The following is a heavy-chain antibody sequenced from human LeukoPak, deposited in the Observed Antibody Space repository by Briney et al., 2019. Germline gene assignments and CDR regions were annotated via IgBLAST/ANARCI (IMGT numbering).Heavy chain of an antibody. Sequence: PGRSLRLSCAASGFTFSSYGMHWVRQAPGKGLEWVAVISYDGSNKYYADSVKGRFTISRDNSKNTLYLQMSSLRAEDTAVYYCAKASSSTSYYYYYGMDVWGQGTTVTVSS. J-gene: IGHJ6*02. CDR2: ISYDGSNK. V-gene: IGHV3-30*18. CDR3: AKASSSTSYYYYYGMDV. D-gene: IGHD2-2*01. CDR1: GFTFSSYG.